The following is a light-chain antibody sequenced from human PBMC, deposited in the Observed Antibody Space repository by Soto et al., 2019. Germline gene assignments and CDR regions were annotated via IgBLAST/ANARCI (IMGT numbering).Light chain of an antibody. CDR2: EVT. CDR3: SSYAGGNNAYV. V-gene: IGLV2-8*01. Sequence: QSVLTQPPSASGSPGQSVTISCTGASSDVGGYNYVSWYQQHPGKAPKLMIYEVTKRPSGVPDSFSGSKSGNTASLTVSGLQPEDEADYYCSSYAGGNNAYVFGTGTKVTVL. CDR1: SSDVGGYNY. J-gene: IGLJ1*01.